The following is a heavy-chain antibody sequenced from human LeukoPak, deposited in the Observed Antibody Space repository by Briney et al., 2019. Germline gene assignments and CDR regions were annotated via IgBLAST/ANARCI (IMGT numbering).Heavy chain of an antibody. D-gene: IGHD3-9*01. CDR3: ATGPRYYDISPSEY. J-gene: IGHJ4*02. CDR2: IWYDGSNK. V-gene: IGHV3-33*03. Sequence: GRSLRLSCVTSGLTFRTYGMHWVRQAPGKGLEWVAVIWYDGSNKRYGDSVKGRFTISRDNSKNTLYLQMDSLRAEDSAVYYCATGPRYYDISPSEYWGQGTLVTVSS. CDR1: GLTFRTYG.